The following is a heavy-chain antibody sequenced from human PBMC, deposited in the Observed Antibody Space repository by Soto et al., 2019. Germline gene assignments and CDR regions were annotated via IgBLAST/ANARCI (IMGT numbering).Heavy chain of an antibody. CDR2: IYSGGST. CDR3: ARGRGTAMAPFDY. J-gene: IGHJ4*02. D-gene: IGHD5-18*01. V-gene: IGHV3-66*01. Sequence: GGSLRLSCAASGFTVSSNYMSWDRQAPGKGLEWVSVIYSGGSTYYADSVKGRFTISRDNSKNTLYLQMNSLRAEDTAVYYCARGRGTAMAPFDYWGQGTLVTVSS. CDR1: GFTVSSNY.